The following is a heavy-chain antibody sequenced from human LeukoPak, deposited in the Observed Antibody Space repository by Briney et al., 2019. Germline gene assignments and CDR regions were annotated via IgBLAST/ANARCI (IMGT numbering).Heavy chain of an antibody. CDR3: ARFSAAPVYYFDS. Sequence: KASETLSLTCTVSGGSISSHFWAWIRQPPGKGLEGIGYIYYSGSTSYSPSLKSRVTISLDTSRKRFSLNLSSLTAADTAVYFCARFSAAPVYYFDSWGQGTLVTVSS. CDR2: IYYSGST. D-gene: IGHD6-13*01. J-gene: IGHJ4*02. V-gene: IGHV4-59*11. CDR1: GGSISSHF.